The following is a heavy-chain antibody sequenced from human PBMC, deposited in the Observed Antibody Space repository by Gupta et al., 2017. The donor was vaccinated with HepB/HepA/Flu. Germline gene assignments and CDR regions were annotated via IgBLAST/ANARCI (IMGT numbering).Heavy chain of an antibody. CDR2: ISGSGAST. Sequence: EVQLLESGGGLVQPGGSLIPSCAASGFTFSSYAMSWVRQAPGKGLEWVSAISGSGASTYYAVSVKGRFTISRDNSKNTLFLQMNSLRAEDTAVYYCAKNSTSSTADYWGQGTLGTVSS. D-gene: IGHD6-6*01. J-gene: IGHJ4*02. CDR3: AKNSTSSTADY. CDR1: GFTFSSYA. V-gene: IGHV3-23*01.